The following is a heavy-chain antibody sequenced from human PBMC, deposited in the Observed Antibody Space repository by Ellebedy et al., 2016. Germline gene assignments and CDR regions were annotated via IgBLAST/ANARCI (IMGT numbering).Heavy chain of an antibody. CDR3: ARVLVDTAMAWNYAADY. CDR1: GYTFTSYA. CDR2: INAGNGNT. D-gene: IGHD5-18*01. J-gene: IGHJ4*02. V-gene: IGHV1-3*01. Sequence: ASVKVSXKASGYTFTSYAMHWVRQAPGQRLEWMGWINAGNGNTKYSQKFQGRVTITRDTSASTAYMELSSLRSEDTAVYYCARVLVDTAMAWNYAADYWGQGTLVTVSS.